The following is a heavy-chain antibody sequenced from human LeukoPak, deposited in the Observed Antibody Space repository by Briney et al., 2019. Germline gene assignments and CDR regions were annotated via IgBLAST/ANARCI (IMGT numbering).Heavy chain of an antibody. CDR2: IGTASDT. J-gene: IGHJ6*03. CDR3: ARGPPRGKYYYIDV. V-gene: IGHV3-13*01. D-gene: IGHD1-1*01. CDR1: GFTFGSFD. Sequence: GGSLRLSCAASGFTFGSFDMHWVRQPTGQGLEWVSTIGTASDTYYPGSVEGRFTLSRDNAKNSLYLQMNSLTAGDTAVYYCARGPPRGKYYYIDVWGKGTTVTVSS.